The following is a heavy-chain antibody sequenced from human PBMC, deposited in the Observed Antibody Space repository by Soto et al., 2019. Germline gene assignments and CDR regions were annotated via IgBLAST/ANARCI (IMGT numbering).Heavy chain of an antibody. D-gene: IGHD3-3*01. V-gene: IGHV4-59*01. CDR3: ARVGGYDFWSGYAFWWFDA. CDR2: MYHSGST. CDR1: GGSISSYY. Sequence: PSETLSLTCTVSGGSISSYYWSWLRQPPGKGLEWIGSMYHSGSTNYNPSLKSRVTISADTSKKQLSLNLSSVTAADTAVYYCARVGGYDFWSGYAFWWFDAWGQGTLVTVS. J-gene: IGHJ5*02.